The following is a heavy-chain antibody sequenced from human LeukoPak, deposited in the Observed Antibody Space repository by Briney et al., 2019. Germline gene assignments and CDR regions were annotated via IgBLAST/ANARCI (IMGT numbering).Heavy chain of an antibody. CDR1: GYTFTSYY. V-gene: IGHV1-46*01. CDR2: IDPSGGST. J-gene: IGHJ4*02. Sequence: ASVKVSCKASGYTFTSYYMHWMRQAPGQGLEWMGIIDPSGGSTTYAQKFQGRVTMTRDTSTSTVYMELSSLRSEDTAVYYCARVGSSSWKPLDYWGQGTLVTVSS. D-gene: IGHD6-13*01. CDR3: ARVGSSSWKPLDY.